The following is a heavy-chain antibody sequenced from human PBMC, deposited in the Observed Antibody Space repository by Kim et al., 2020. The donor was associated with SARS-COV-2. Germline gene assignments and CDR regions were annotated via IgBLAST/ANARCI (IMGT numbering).Heavy chain of an antibody. Sequence: GGSLRLSCAASGFTFSSYGMHWVRQAPGKGLEWVAVISYDGSNKYYADSVKGRFTISRDNSKNTLYLQMNSLRAEDTAVYYCARGWVDYWFDPWGQGTLVTVSS. CDR2: ISYDGSNK. CDR1: GFTFSSYG. CDR3: ARGWVDYWFDP. V-gene: IGHV3-33*05. J-gene: IGHJ5*02. D-gene: IGHD5-12*01.